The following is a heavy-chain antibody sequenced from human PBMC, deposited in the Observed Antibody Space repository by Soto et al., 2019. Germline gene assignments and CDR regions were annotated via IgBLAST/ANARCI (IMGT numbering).Heavy chain of an antibody. CDR3: AKLHCITNNCVPLDP. V-gene: IGHV4-39*01. J-gene: IGHJ5*02. Sequence: SETLSLTCTVSGGSISETGYYWGWIRQPPGKGLEWVGNIYYSGSTDYNPSLKSRVTISVDTSKNQFSLKLSSVTAADTAVYYCAKLHCITNNCVPLDPWGQGTLVTVSS. CDR1: GGSISETGYY. D-gene: IGHD3-10*01. CDR2: IYYSGST.